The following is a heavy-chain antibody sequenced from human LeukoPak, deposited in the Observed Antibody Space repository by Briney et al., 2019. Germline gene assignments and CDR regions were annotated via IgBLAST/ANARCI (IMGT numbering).Heavy chain of an antibody. D-gene: IGHD3-22*01. J-gene: IGHJ4*02. V-gene: IGHV3-21*01. Sequence: GGSLRLSCAASGFTFSDYSMNWVRQAPGKGLEWVSSISSSSSYIYYADSVKGRFTISRDNAKNSLYLQMNSLRAEDTAVYYCARGPYYSDRSGYYYGDSWGQGTLVTVSS. CDR3: ARGPYYSDRSGYYYGDS. CDR2: ISSSSSYI. CDR1: GFTFSDYS.